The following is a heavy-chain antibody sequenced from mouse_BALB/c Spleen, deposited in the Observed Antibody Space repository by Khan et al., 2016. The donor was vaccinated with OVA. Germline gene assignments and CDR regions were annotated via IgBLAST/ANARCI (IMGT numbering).Heavy chain of an antibody. CDR2: ISSGGSFS. CDR1: GFIFSNYA. CDR3: SRTPGYYGSNYFDY. J-gene: IGHJ2*02. V-gene: IGHV5-9-3*01. Sequence: EVELVESGGGLVKPGGSLKLSCAASGFIFSNYAMSWVRQTPEKRLEWVATISSGGSFSYYPDSVKGRFTISRDNANNILYLQMGSLRSADTAMFYCSRTPGYYGSNYFDYWGQGTSLTVSS. D-gene: IGHD1-1*01.